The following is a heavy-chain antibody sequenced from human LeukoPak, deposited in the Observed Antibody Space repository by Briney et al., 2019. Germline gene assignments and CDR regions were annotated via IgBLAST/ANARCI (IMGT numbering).Heavy chain of an antibody. CDR3: ARITLPTKLELQAFDI. V-gene: IGHV4-59*01. CDR1: GGSISSYY. D-gene: IGHD1-7*01. CDR2: IYYSGTT. Sequence: SETLSLTCTVSGGSISSYYWSWIRQPPGKGLEWIGYIYYSGTTTYSPSLKSRVTISVDTSKNQFSLKLSSVTAADTAVYYCARITLPTKLELQAFDIWGQGTMVTVSS. J-gene: IGHJ3*02.